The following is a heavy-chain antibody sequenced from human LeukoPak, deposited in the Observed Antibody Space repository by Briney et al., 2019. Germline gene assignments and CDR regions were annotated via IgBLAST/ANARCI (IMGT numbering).Heavy chain of an antibody. CDR2: IRYDGSNK. CDR3: AKDSKRWKTYYYEAGSYYFDY. D-gene: IGHD3-10*01. Sequence: GGSLRLSCAAPGFTFSSYGMHWVRQAPGKGLEWVAFIRYDGSNKYYADSVKGRFTISRDNSKNMLYLQMNSLRPEDTAVYYCAKDSKRWKTYYYEAGSYYFDYWGQGTRVTVSS. V-gene: IGHV3-30*02. J-gene: IGHJ4*02. CDR1: GFTFSSYG.